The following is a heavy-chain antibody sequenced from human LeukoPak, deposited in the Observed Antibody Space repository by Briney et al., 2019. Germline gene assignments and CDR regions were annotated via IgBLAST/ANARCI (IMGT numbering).Heavy chain of an antibody. CDR3: AHMDWWVSKAFDY. CDR2: IYWDDDK. V-gene: IGHV2-5*02. Sequence: APTRLKPTQTLTLTCTFSVFSLSTSRVGVVWIRQPPGKALESLALIYWDDDKRYSPSLKSRLTITTDTSKNQVVITMTTMDPVDTATYYCAHMDWWVSKAFDYWGQGTLVTVSS. D-gene: IGHD2-15*01. J-gene: IGHJ4*02. CDR1: VFSLSTSRVG.